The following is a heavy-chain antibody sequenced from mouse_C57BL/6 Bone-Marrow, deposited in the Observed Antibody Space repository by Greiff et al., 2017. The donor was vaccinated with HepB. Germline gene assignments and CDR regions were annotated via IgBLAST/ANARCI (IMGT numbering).Heavy chain of an antibody. CDR2: IYPGGGYT. D-gene: IGHD2-1*01. V-gene: IGHV1-63*01. CDR1: GYTFTNYW. CDR3: ARGGGFYGNYGWFDY. J-gene: IGHJ2*01. Sequence: QVQLQQSGAELVRPGTSVKMSCKASGYTFTNYWIGWAKQRPGHGLEWIGDIYPGGGYTNYNEKFKGKATLTADKSSSTAYMQFSSLTSEDSAIYYCARGGGFYGNYGWFDYWGQGTTLTVSS.